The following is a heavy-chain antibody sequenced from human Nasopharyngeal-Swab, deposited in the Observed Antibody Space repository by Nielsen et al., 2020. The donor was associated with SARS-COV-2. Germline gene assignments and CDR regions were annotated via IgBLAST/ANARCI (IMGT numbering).Heavy chain of an antibody. CDR3: ARDPQYVTAVAGVLLPYYYYYYYMDV. D-gene: IGHD6-19*01. J-gene: IGHJ6*03. Sequence: GESLKISCAASGFTFSSYAMYWVRQAPGKGLEWVAVISYDGSNKYYADSVKGRFTISRDNSKNTLYLQMNSLRAEDTAVYYCARDPQYVTAVAGVLLPYYYYYYYMDVWGKGTTVTVSS. CDR2: ISYDGSNK. CDR1: GFTFSSYA. V-gene: IGHV3-30-3*01.